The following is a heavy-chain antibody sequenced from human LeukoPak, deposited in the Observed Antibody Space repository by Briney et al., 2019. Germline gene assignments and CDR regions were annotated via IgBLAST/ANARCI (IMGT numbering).Heavy chain of an antibody. V-gene: IGHV3-21*01. Sequence: GGSLRLSCAASGIAFCLYNMNWVRQAPGKGLEWVSCIDGSNYIYYADSVKGRFTVSRDNAKNLLYLQLNRLRAEDTAVYYCARDEGLPAEFFQHWGQRTLVTVSS. CDR3: ARDEGLPAEFFQH. D-gene: IGHD3/OR15-3a*01. CDR2: IDGSNYI. J-gene: IGHJ1*01. CDR1: GIAFCLYN.